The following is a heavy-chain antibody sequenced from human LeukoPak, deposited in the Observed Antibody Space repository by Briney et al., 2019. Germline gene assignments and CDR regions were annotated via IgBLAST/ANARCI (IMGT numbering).Heavy chain of an antibody. CDR1: GFTFTTYG. D-gene: IGHD3-9*01. CDR3: AKGVGGYFDWLSFDY. J-gene: IGHJ4*02. Sequence: GSSLTLSCAASGFTFTTYGMHWVRQAPGKGLEWLAVISYDGSNKFYVDSVKGRFFVSRDNSKNTLYLQMNSLRAEDTAVYYCAKGVGGYFDWLSFDYWGQGTLVTVSS. CDR2: ISYDGSNK. V-gene: IGHV3-30*18.